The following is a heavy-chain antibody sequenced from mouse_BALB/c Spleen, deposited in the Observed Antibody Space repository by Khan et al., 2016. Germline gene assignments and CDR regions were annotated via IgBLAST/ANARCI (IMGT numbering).Heavy chain of an antibody. CDR2: ISYSGST. J-gene: IGHJ3*01. Sequence: VQLQQSGPGLVKPSQSLSLTCTVTGYSITSDYAWNWIRQFPGNKLEWMGYISYSGSTSYNPSLKSRISITRDTSKHQFFLQLNSVTTEDTATXYCAINWDEEDYWGQGTLVTVSA. CDR1: GYSITSDYA. V-gene: IGHV3-2*02. D-gene: IGHD4-1*02. CDR3: AINWDEEDY.